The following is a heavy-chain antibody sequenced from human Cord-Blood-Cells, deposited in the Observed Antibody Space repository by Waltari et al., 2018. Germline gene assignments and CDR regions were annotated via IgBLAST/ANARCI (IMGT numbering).Heavy chain of an antibody. CDR3: ARGLYNWNDAPFDY. CDR1: GGSFSGYY. D-gene: IGHD1-20*01. CDR2: INHSGST. Sequence: QVQLQQWGAGLLKPSETLSLTCAVYGGSFSGYYWSWNSQPPGKGLEWIGEINHSGSTNYNPSLKSRVTISVDTSKNQFSLKLSSVTAADTAVYYCARGLYNWNDAPFDYWGQGTLVTVSS. J-gene: IGHJ4*02. V-gene: IGHV4-34*01.